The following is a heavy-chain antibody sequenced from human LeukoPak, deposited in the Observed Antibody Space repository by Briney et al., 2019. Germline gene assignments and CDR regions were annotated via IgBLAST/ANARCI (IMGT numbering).Heavy chain of an antibody. CDR1: GGSISSYY. CDR3: ARDDYRGVTNLDP. V-gene: IGHV4-59*01. D-gene: IGHD3-10*01. J-gene: IGHJ5*02. Sequence: SETLSLTCTVSGGSISSYYWSWIRQPPGKGLEWIGYIAYSGSTNYNPSLKSRVTISVDTSKNQFSLRLNSVTTADTAVYYCARDDYRGVTNLDPWGQGTLVTVSS. CDR2: IAYSGST.